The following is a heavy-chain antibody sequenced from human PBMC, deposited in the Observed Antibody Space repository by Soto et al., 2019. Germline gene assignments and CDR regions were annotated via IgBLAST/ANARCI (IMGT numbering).Heavy chain of an antibody. V-gene: IGHV3-23*01. CDR1: GFTFSSYA. J-gene: IGHJ4*02. CDR2: ISGSGGST. CDR3: AKDKAPIAVAGWTSDY. Sequence: EVQLLESGGGLVQPGGSLRLSCAASGFTFSSYAMSWVRQAPWKGLEWVSAISGSGGSTYYADSVKGRFTISRDNSKNTLYLQMNSLRAEDTAVYYCAKDKAPIAVAGWTSDYWGQGTLVTVSS. D-gene: IGHD6-19*01.